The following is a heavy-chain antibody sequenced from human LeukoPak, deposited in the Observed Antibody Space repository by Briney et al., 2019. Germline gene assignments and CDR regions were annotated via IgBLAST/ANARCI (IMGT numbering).Heavy chain of an antibody. CDR2: IDQDGSVR. J-gene: IGHJ4*02. V-gene: IGHV3-7*01. Sequence: TWGSLRRSCVASGFTCSSFWMSWVRQAPGKGLEFVANIDQDGSVRNYVDSVKGRFIISRDNAKNSLYLQMDSLRAEDTAVYFCARDPGSSSFDYWGLGTPVTVSS. CDR1: GFTCSSFW. D-gene: IGHD6-13*01. CDR3: ARDPGSSSFDY.